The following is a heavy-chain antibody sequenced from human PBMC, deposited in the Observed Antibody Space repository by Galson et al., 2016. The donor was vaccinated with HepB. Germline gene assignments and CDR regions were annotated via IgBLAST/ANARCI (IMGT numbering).Heavy chain of an antibody. V-gene: IGHV3-9*01. D-gene: IGHD3-10*01. J-gene: IGHJ6*02. CDR3: AKDLSRGSGSYYSRYYYYGVDG. CDR1: GFNFDDYA. Sequence: SLRLSCATSGFNFDDYAMHWVRQGPGKGLEWVSSVTWNSGSMGYADSVKGRFTISRDNAKTSLYLQMNSLRPEDTALYYCAKDLSRGSGSYYSRYYYYGVDGWGRGTTVTVSS. CDR2: VTWNSGSM.